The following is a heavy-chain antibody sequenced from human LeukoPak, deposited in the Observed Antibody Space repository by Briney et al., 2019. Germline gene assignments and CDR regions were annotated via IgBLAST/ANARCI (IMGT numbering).Heavy chain of an antibody. CDR2: LSGSGGNT. D-gene: IGHD3-22*01. Sequence: QPGGSLRLSCAASGSTFSSYAMSWVRQAPGKGLEWVSTLSGSGGNTYYADSVKGRVTISRDNSKNTLYLQMNSLRAEDTAVYRCAKGSYYYDSADYFDYWGQGTLVTVSS. V-gene: IGHV3-23*01. J-gene: IGHJ4*02. CDR3: AKGSYYYDSADYFDY. CDR1: GSTFSSYA.